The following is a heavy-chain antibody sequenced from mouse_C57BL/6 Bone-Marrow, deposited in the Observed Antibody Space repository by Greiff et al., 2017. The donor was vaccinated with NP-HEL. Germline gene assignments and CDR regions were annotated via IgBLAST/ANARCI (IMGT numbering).Heavy chain of an antibody. CDR1: GYTFTSYG. CDR3: AREESGSSSFDY. CDR2: IYPRSGNT. J-gene: IGHJ2*01. V-gene: IGHV1-81*01. D-gene: IGHD1-1*01. Sequence: QVHVKQSGAELARPGASVKLSCKASGYTFTSYGISWVKQRTGQGLEWIGEIYPRSGNTYYNEKFKGKATLTADKSSSTAYMELRSLTSEDSAVYFCAREESGSSSFDYWGQGTTLTVSS.